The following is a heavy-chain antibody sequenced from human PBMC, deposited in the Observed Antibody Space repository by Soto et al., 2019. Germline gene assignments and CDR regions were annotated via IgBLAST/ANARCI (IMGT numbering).Heavy chain of an antibody. CDR1: GFPLTTTHMG. CDR3: AHAGNYALLSFDH. CDR2: IYWDDDK. Sequence: QITLKESGPPLVRPAQTLTLTCTFSGFPLTTTHMGVAWISPPPGKALEWLALIYWDDDKRYSPSLKNRLTISKDTSRNRVVLTSTNMNPEDTGTYFCAHAGNYALLSFDHWGPGTLVTVSS. D-gene: IGHD1-7*01. V-gene: IGHV2-5*02. J-gene: IGHJ4*02.